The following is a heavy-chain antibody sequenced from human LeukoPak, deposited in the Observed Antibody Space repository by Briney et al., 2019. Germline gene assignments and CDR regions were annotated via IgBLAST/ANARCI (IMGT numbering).Heavy chain of an antibody. Sequence: GGSLRLSCAASGFTFSSYAMSWVRQAPGKGLEWVSAISGSGGSTYYADSVKGRFTISRDNSKNTLYLQMNSLRAEGTAVYYCAKVGGVIAAAGNFDYWGQGTLVTVSS. CDR1: GFTFSSYA. D-gene: IGHD6-13*01. CDR3: AKVGGVIAAAGNFDY. V-gene: IGHV3-23*01. J-gene: IGHJ4*02. CDR2: ISGSGGST.